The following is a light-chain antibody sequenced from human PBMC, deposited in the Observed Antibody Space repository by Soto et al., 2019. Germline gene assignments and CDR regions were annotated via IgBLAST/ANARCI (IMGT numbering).Light chain of an antibody. CDR3: QQLSHYPYT. V-gene: IGKV1-9*01. J-gene: IGKJ2*01. Sequence: QLTQSPSFLSASVAARVTVSCRARYDISSSFAWYPQEPGKPPTLLIYVSSTLQTGVPSRFTGSGSGRKFTLTISGLQFGDFATYFSQQLSHYPYTFGQGTKLEI. CDR1: YDISSS. CDR2: VSS.